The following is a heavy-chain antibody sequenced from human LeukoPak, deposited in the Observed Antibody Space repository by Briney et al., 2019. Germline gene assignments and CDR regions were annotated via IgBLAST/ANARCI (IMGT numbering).Heavy chain of an antibody. Sequence: GGSLRLSCAASGFSFSRYAMHWVRQAPGKGLEWVAVISYDGSTAFYTVSVKGRFTISRDNSKNTLYLQMNSLRAEDTAVYYCAREMGYSPGGYFDYWGQGTLVTVSS. CDR1: GFSFSRYA. V-gene: IGHV3-30-3*01. CDR3: AREMGYSPGGYFDY. J-gene: IGHJ4*02. CDR2: ISYDGSTA. D-gene: IGHD5-18*01.